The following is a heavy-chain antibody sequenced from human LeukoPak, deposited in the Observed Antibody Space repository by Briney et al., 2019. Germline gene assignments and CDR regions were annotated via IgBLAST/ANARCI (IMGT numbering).Heavy chain of an antibody. CDR1: GGTFSSYA. Sequence: SVKVSCKASGGTFSSYAISWVRQAPGQGLEWMGGIIPIFGTANYAQKLQGRVTMTTDTSTSTAYMELRSLRSDDTAVYYCARDWDEDSSSLLDYWGQGTLVTVSS. V-gene: IGHV1-69*05. D-gene: IGHD6-13*01. J-gene: IGHJ4*02. CDR2: IIPIFGTA. CDR3: ARDWDEDSSSLLDY.